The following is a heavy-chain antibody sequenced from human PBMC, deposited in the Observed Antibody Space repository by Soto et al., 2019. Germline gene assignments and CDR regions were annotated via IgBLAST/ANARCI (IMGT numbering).Heavy chain of an antibody. V-gene: IGHV3-72*01. D-gene: IGHD2-8*01. CDR3: ARADIVLMGGGMDV. Sequence: PGGSLRLSCAASGFTFSDHYMDLVRPAPGKGLEWVGRTRNKVNSYTTEYAASVKGRFTISRNDSKNPLYLQMNSLKTEDTAVYYCARADIVLMGGGMDVWGQGTTVTVSS. CDR2: TRNKVNSYTT. J-gene: IGHJ6*02. CDR1: GFTFSDHY.